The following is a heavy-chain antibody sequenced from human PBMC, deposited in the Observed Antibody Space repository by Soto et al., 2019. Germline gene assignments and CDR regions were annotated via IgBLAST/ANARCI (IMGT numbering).Heavy chain of an antibody. CDR2: IYSGGST. Sequence: EVQLVESGGGLVQPGGSLRLSCAASGFTVSSNYMSWVRQAPGKGLEWVSVIYSGGSTYYADSVKGRFTISRDNSKSTLYLQMNSLRAEDTAVYYCARAGRIAAAGTGVDYWGQGTVVTVSS. CDR3: ARAGRIAAAGTGVDY. CDR1: GFTVSSNY. J-gene: IGHJ4*02. D-gene: IGHD6-13*01. V-gene: IGHV3-66*01.